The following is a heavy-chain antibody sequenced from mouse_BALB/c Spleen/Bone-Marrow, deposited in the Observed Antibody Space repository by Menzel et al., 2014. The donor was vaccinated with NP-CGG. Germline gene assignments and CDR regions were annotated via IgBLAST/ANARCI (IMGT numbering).Heavy chain of an antibody. D-gene: IGHD4-1*01. CDR3: ETGYSFDY. J-gene: IGHJ2*01. Sequence: VQLQQPGAELAKPGASVKMPCKASGYTFTSYWMHWVKQRPGQGLEWIGYINPSTGYTEYNQKFKDKATLTADKSSSTAYMQLSSLTSEESAVYYCETGYSFDYWGQGTTLTVSS. V-gene: IGHV1-7*01. CDR2: INPSTGYT. CDR1: GYTFTSYW.